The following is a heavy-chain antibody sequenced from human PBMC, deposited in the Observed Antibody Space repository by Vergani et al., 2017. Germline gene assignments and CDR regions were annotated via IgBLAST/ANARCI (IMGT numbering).Heavy chain of an antibody. J-gene: IGHJ5*02. CDR3: ARDTSGSYYVSHNWFDP. V-gene: IGHV1-18*01. CDR1: GYTFTSYG. D-gene: IGHD1-26*01. CDR2: INTYNGNT. Sequence: QVQLVQSGVEVKKPGASVKVSCKASGYTFTSYGISWVRQAPGQGLEWMGWINTYNGNTNYAQKVQGRVTMTTDTSTRTAYMELRSLRSDDTAVYYCARDTSGSYYVSHNWFDPWGQGTLVTVSS.